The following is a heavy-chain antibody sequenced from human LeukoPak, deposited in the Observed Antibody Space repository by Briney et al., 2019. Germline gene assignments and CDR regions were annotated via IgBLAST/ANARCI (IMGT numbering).Heavy chain of an antibody. J-gene: IGHJ4*02. CDR1: GFTFGSYA. CDR3: ARDQRRYCSSPSCYSFDY. Sequence: GRSLRLSCAASGFTFGSYAMHWVRQAPGKLLEWVAVISYDGSNKYYADSVKGRFTIPRDNSKNTLYLQMNSLRAEETAVYYCARDQRRYCSSPSCYSFDYWGQGTLVTVSS. D-gene: IGHD2-2*01. CDR2: ISYDGSNK. V-gene: IGHV3-30*04.